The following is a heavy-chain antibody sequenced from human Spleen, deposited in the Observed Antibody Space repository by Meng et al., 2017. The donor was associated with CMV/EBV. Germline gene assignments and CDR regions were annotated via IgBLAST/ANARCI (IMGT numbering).Heavy chain of an antibody. Sequence: GESLKISCRTSGFTFSSYAMTWVRQAPGKGLEWVSSISSSSTYIYYADSVKGRFTISRDNAKNTLYLQMNSLRAEDTAVYYCARGTRLHYFDYWGQGTLVTVSS. V-gene: IGHV3-21*06. D-gene: IGHD4-11*01. CDR2: ISSSSTYI. J-gene: IGHJ4*02. CDR3: ARGTRLHYFDY. CDR1: GFTFSSYA.